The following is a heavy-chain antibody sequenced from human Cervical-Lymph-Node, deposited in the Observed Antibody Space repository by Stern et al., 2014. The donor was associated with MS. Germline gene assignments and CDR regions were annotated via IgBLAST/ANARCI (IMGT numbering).Heavy chain of an antibody. V-gene: IGHV1-69*01. CDR2: IIPIFGTA. Sequence: QVQLVQSGAEVKKPGSSVKVSCKASGGTFSSYAISWGRQAPGQGLEWMGGIIPIFGTANYAQKFQGRVTITADESTSTAYMELSSLRSEDTAVYYCARDSRTIRVDTAMYGMDVWGQGTTVTVSS. CDR3: ARDSRTIRVDTAMYGMDV. CDR1: GGTFSSYA. D-gene: IGHD5-18*01. J-gene: IGHJ6*02.